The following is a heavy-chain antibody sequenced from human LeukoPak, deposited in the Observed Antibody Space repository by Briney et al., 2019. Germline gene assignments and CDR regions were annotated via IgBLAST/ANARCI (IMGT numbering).Heavy chain of an antibody. D-gene: IGHD2/OR15-2a*01. CDR2: FDPEDGET. CDR1: GYTLTELS. CDR3: ATRARRPNIYDY. V-gene: IGHV1-24*01. J-gene: IGHJ4*02. Sequence: ASVTVSCKVSGYTLTELSMHWVRQAPGKGLEWMGGFDPEDGETIYAQKFQGRVTMTEDTSTDTAYMELSSLRSEDTAVYYCATRARRPNIYDYWGQGTLVTVSS.